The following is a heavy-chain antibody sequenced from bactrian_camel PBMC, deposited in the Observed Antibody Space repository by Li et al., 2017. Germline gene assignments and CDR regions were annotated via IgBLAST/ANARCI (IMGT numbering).Heavy chain of an antibody. Sequence: VQLVESGGGSVQTGGSLRLSCAASGYNACTYDLMWYRQAPGREREFVSGIDSDGRSVYADSVKGRFTISQDNAKDTVYLQMNNLKPEDTGMHYCAARNGSNWCGVGWTSFMFSAWGQGTQVTVS. CDR3: AARNGSNWCGVGWTSFMFSA. CDR2: IDSDGRS. D-gene: IGHD6*01. J-gene: IGHJ6*01. CDR1: GYNACTYD. V-gene: IGHV3S10*01.